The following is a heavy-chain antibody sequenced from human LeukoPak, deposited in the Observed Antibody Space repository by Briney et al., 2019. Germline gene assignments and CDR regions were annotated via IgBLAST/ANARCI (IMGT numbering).Heavy chain of an antibody. CDR1: GGSISSYY. CDR2: IYYSGST. V-gene: IGHV4-59*01. Sequence: PSETLSLTCTVSGGSISSYYWSWIRQPPGKGLEWIGYIYYSGSTNYNPSLKSRVTISVDTSKNQFSLKLSSLTAADTAVYYCARGVFGVVIIGDYFALDYWGQGTLVTVSS. D-gene: IGHD3-3*01. J-gene: IGHJ4*02. CDR3: ARGVFGVVIIGDYFALDY.